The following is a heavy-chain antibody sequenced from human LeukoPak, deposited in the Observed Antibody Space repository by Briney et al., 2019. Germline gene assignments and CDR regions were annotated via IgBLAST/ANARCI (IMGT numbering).Heavy chain of an antibody. CDR3: AHYLGVVVAETYFDY. CDR1: GYSISSGGYA. Sequence: PAETLSLTCTVPGYSISSGGYAWSWIRQTPGRGLEWIAYIHDSGSTYYNPSLKSRVTIPVDTSKNQFSLKLSSAPAADTAVYYCAHYLGVVVAETYFDYWGQGTLVTVSS. CDR2: IHDSGST. D-gene: IGHD3-22*01. J-gene: IGHJ4*02. V-gene: IGHV4-30-4*07.